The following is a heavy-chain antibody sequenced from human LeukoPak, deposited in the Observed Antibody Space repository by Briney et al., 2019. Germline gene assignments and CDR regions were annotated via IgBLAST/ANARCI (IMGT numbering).Heavy chain of an antibody. V-gene: IGHV5-51*01. J-gene: IGHJ3*02. D-gene: IGHD6-13*01. Sequence: KFGESLKISCKGSGYSFTSYWIGWVRQMPGKGLEWMGIIYPGDSDTRYSPSFQGQVTISADKSISTAYLQWSSLKASDTAMYCCARDWAAAGRRGAFDIWGQGTMVTVSS. CDR2: IYPGDSDT. CDR1: GYSFTSYW. CDR3: ARDWAAAGRRGAFDI.